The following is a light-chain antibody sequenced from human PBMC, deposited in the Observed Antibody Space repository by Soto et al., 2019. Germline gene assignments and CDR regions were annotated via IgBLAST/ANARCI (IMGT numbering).Light chain of an antibody. CDR1: QSISSW. Sequence: DIQMTQSPSTLSASVGDRVTITCRASQSISSWLAWYQQKPGKAPKLLIYKASSLESGVPSRFSGSGSGSEFTLTISSLQPDDFATYSCQHYNSYSTCGQGTKVEIK. V-gene: IGKV1-5*03. J-gene: IGKJ1*01. CDR3: QHYNSYST. CDR2: KAS.